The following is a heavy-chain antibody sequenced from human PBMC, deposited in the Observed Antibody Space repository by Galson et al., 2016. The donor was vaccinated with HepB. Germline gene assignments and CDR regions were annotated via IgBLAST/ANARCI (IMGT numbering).Heavy chain of an antibody. V-gene: IGHV3-7*03. CDR2: IKQDGSEK. CDR3: ARALVSFYDSSGYYYVMPHDAFDI. Sequence: SLRLSCAASGFTFSSYWMTWVRQAPGKGLEWVANIKQDGSEKYYVDSVKGRFTISSDNAKNSLYLQMNSLRAEDTTVYYCARALVSFYDSSGYYYVMPHDAFDIWGQGTVVTVSS. CDR1: GFTFSSYW. J-gene: IGHJ3*02. D-gene: IGHD3-22*01.